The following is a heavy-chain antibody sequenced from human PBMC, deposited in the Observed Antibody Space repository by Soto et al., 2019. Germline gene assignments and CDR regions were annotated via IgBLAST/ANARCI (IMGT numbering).Heavy chain of an antibody. V-gene: IGHV4-59*01. CDR1: GGSISSYY. CDR3: ARSSGWYVANLGWFDP. J-gene: IGHJ5*02. Sequence: SETLSLTCTVSGGSISSYYWSWIRQPPGKGLEWIGYIYYSGSTNYNPSLKSRVTISVDTSKNQFSLKLSSVTAADTAVYYCARSSGWYVANLGWFDPWGQGTLVTVSS. D-gene: IGHD6-19*01. CDR2: IYYSGST.